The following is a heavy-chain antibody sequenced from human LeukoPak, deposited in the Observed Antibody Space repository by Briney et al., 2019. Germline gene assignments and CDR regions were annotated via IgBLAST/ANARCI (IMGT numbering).Heavy chain of an antibody. V-gene: IGHV3-7*01. CDR1: GFTFSSFW. D-gene: IGHD4-17*01. Sequence: GGALRLSCAASGFTFSSFWVGWVRQAPGEGLEWVANIKTDGSETYYVESVKGQFTVSRDNAKNSLYQQMNSLRAEDTAVDYCARGYGGDYKRGQGTLVTVSS. CDR2: IKTDGSET. J-gene: IGHJ4*02. CDR3: ARGYGGDYK.